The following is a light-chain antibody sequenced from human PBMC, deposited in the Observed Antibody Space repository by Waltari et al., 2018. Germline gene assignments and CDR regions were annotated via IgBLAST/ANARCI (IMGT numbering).Light chain of an antibody. J-gene: IGKJ4*01. V-gene: IGKV3-11*01. CDR1: QSVGTY. CDR2: DAS. CDR3: QQRRNWPLT. Sequence: EIVLTQSPAILSFSPGERATLSCRASQSVGTYLAWYQQPPGQSPRLLIYDASYRATGIPAMFSGSGSETDFTLTISSLQPEDFAVYYCQQRRNWPLTFGGGTRVQI.